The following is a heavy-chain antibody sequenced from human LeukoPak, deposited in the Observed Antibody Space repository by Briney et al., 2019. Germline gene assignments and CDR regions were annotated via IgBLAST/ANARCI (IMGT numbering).Heavy chain of an antibody. CDR1: GDSVSSNSAA. D-gene: IGHD2-2*01. CDR2: TYYRSKWYN. CDR3: ARVSRQPGYCSSTSCYDYYYYYYMDV. Sequence: SQTLSLTCAICGDSVSSNSAAWNWIRQSRSRGVEWLGRTYYRSKWYNDCVVSAKSRITINPDTSKNQFSLQLNSVTPEDTAVYYCARVSRQPGYCSSTSCYDYYYYYYMDVWGKGTTVTVSS. V-gene: IGHV6-1*01. J-gene: IGHJ6*03.